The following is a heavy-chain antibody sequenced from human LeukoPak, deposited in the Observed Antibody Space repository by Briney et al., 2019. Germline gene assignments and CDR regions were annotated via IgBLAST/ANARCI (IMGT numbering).Heavy chain of an antibody. CDR2: INHSGST. CDR3: ARRRTSDY. V-gene: IGHV4-34*01. D-gene: IGHD3-16*01. J-gene: IGHJ4*02. CDR1: GGSFSGYY. Sequence: SETLSLTCAVYGGSFSGYYWSWIRQPPGKGLEWIGEINHSGSTNYNPSLKSRVTISVDTSKNQFSLKLSSVTAADTAVYYCARRRTSDYWGQGTLVTVSS.